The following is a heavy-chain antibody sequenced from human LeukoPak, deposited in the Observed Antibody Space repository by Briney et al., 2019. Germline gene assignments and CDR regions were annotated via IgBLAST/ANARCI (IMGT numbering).Heavy chain of an antibody. CDR3: ASITWIQLWPDAFDI. J-gene: IGHJ3*02. Sequence: SETLSLTCTVSGGSISSSSYYWGWIRQPPGKGLEWIGSIYYSGSTYYNPSLKSRVTISVDTSKNQFSLKLSSVTAADTAVYYCASITWIQLWPDAFDIWGQGTMVTVSS. CDR1: GGSISSSSYY. D-gene: IGHD5-18*01. CDR2: IYYSGST. V-gene: IGHV4-39*01.